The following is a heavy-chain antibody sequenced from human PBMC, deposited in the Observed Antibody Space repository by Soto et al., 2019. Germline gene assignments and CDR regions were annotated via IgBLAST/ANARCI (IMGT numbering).Heavy chain of an antibody. CDR2: INAGNGNT. J-gene: IGHJ4*02. CDR1: GYTLTSYA. Sequence: GASVKVSCKASGYTLTSYAMHWVRQAPGQRLEWMGWINAGNGNTKYSQKFQGRVTITRDTSASTAYMELSSLRSEDTAVYYCASTYFASRDLEPIQTITMVRGVISNWGQGTLVTAPQ. V-gene: IGHV1-3*01. D-gene: IGHD3-10*01. CDR3: ASTYFASRDLEPIQTITMVRGVISN.